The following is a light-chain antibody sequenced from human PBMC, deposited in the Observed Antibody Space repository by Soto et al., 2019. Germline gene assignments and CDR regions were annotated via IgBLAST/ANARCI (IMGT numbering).Light chain of an antibody. CDR3: QQYNRLT. Sequence: DIQMTQSPSTLSASVGDRVNITCRASQSISSWLAWYQQKPGKAPKLLIYDASSLESGVPSRFSGSGSGTEFTLTISSLQPDDFATYYCQQYNRLTFGGGTKVEIK. CDR2: DAS. V-gene: IGKV1-5*01. J-gene: IGKJ4*01. CDR1: QSISSW.